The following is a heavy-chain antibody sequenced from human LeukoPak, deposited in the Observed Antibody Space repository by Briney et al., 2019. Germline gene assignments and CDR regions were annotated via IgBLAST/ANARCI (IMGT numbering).Heavy chain of an antibody. J-gene: IGHJ4*02. Sequence: PSETLSLTCTVSGYSISSGYYWGWIRQPPGKGLEWIGSIYHSGSTYYNPSLKSRVTISVDTSKNQFSLKLSSVTAADTAVYYCAREGVDGYNSDYWGQGTLVTVSS. D-gene: IGHD5-24*01. CDR1: GYSISSGYY. CDR3: AREGVDGYNSDY. V-gene: IGHV4-38-2*02. CDR2: IYHSGST.